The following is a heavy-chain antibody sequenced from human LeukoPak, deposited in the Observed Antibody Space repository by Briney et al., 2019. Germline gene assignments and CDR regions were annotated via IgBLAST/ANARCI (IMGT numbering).Heavy chain of an antibody. CDR3: ARVYLDSSYDY. CDR2: MNPNSGNI. Sequence: ASVKVSCKASGYTFTNYDINWVRQATGQGLEWMGWMNPNSGNIGFAQKFQGRVTITRNTSISTAYMELSSLRSEDTAVYYCARVYLDSSYDYWGQGTLVTVSS. V-gene: IGHV1-8*03. D-gene: IGHD3-22*01. CDR1: GYTFTNYD. J-gene: IGHJ4*02.